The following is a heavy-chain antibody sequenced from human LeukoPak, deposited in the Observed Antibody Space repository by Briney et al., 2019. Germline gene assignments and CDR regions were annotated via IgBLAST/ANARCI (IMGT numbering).Heavy chain of an antibody. V-gene: IGHV1-46*01. CDR3: AGLVGAFDI. J-gene: IGHJ3*02. Sequence: ASVKVSCKASGYTFTSYDINWVRQAPGQGLEWMGIINPSGGSTSYAQKFQGRVTMTRDTSTSTVYMELSSLRSEDTAVYYCAGLVGAFDIWGQGTMVTVSS. D-gene: IGHD6-19*01. CDR2: INPSGGST. CDR1: GYTFTSYD.